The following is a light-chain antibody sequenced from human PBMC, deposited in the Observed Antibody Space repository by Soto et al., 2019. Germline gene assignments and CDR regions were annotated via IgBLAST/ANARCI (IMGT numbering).Light chain of an antibody. V-gene: IGLV1-51*01. CDR3: GTWDSSLNVVV. CDR1: YSNIGSNF. Sequence: QSVLTQSSSVSAAAGQKVSISCSGSYSNIGSNFVSWYQHFPGSAPKLVTYDNTQRPSGIPDRFSGSKSGSSATLGITGLQTGDEADYYCGTWDSSLNVVVFGGGTKLTVL. CDR2: DNT. J-gene: IGLJ2*01.